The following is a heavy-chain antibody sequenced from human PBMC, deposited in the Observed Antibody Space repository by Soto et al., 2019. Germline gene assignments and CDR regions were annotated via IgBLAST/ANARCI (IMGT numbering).Heavy chain of an antibody. J-gene: IGHJ5*02. CDR3: AKDPGGQRWYDWLDP. CDR2: INTANGNT. CDR1: GYSFTTYY. Sequence: QVQLVQSGAEVKKPGASVTISCKASGYSFTTYYMHWLRQAPGQRPEWMGWINTANGNTQYAQKFQGRVTFTRDTSASTADLEFNNLISEDTAVYYCAKDPGGQRWYDWLDPWGQGTRVAVSS. D-gene: IGHD6-13*01. V-gene: IGHV1-3*04.